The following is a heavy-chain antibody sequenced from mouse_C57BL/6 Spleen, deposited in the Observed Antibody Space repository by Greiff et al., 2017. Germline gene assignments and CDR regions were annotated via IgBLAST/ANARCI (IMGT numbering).Heavy chain of an antibody. Sequence: VQLKESEGGLVQPGSSMKLSCTASGFTFSDYYMAWVRQVPEKGLEWVANINYDGSSTYYLDSLKSRFIISRDNAKNILYLQMRSLKSEDTATYYCARDGSRNAMDYWGQGTSVTVSS. V-gene: IGHV5-16*01. CDR3: ARDGSRNAMDY. CDR2: INYDGSST. J-gene: IGHJ4*01. CDR1: GFTFSDYY.